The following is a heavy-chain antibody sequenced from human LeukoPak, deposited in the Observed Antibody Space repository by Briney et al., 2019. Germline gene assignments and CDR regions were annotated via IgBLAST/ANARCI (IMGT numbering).Heavy chain of an antibody. Sequence: GGSLRLSCAASGFIVSNKYMSWVRQAPGRGLEWVSVIYSGTNTYYADSVQGRFTISRDTSRNTLYLQMNSLRAEDTAVYYCTRLGPYYFDSWGQGTLVIVSS. CDR3: TRLGPYYFDS. V-gene: IGHV3-53*01. CDR2: IYSGTNT. J-gene: IGHJ4*02. D-gene: IGHD3-16*01. CDR1: GFIVSNKY.